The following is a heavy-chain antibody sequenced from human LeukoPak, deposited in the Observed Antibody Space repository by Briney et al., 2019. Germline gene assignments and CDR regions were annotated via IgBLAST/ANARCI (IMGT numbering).Heavy chain of an antibody. CDR2: IIPILGIA. CDR3: ASGSWRNYYYYGMDV. D-gene: IGHD6-6*01. Sequence: ASVKVSCKASGGTFSSYAISWVRQAPGQGLEWMGRIIPILGIANYAQKFQGRVTITADKSTSTAYMELSSLRSEDTAVYYCASGSWRNYYYYGMDVWGQGTTVTVSS. J-gene: IGHJ6*02. V-gene: IGHV1-69*04. CDR1: GGTFSSYA.